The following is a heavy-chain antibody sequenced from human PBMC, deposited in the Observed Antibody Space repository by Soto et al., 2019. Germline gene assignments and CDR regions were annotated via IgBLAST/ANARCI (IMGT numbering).Heavy chain of an antibody. CDR2: VSYDGSNK. J-gene: IGHJ4*02. CDR3: AKDTYYYDRSGYYTYDH. Sequence: PGGSLRLSCAASGFTFSSYGVHWVRQAPGKGLEWVASVSYDGSNKHYADSVKGRFTISRDNSRNTLDLQMNSLRAEDTAVYYCAKDTYYYDRSGYYTYDHWGQGTQVTAPQ. D-gene: IGHD3-22*01. CDR1: GFTFSSYG. V-gene: IGHV3-30*18.